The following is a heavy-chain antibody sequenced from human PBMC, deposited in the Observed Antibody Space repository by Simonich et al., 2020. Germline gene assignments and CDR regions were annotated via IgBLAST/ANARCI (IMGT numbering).Heavy chain of an antibody. CDR2: ISASNGKT. Sequence: QVQLVQSGAEVKKPGASVKVSCKASGYTFTRYGISWVRQAPGQGLEWMGGISASNGKTNYAQKLKGRVTMTTDTSTSTAYMELRSLRSDDTAVYYCARASRGTWWYYYFDYWGQGTLVTVSS. D-gene: IGHD2-15*01. CDR1: GYTFTRYG. CDR3: ARASRGTWWYYYFDY. V-gene: IGHV1-18*01. J-gene: IGHJ4*02.